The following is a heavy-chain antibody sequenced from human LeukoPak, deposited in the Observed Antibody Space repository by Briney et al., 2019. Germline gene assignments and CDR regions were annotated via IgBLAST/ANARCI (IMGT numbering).Heavy chain of an antibody. Sequence: KASETLSLTCTVSGGSISSYYWSWIRQPPGKGLEWIGYIYYSGSTNYNPSLKSRVTISVDTSKNQFSLKLSSVTAADTAVYYCARPVGGIAAAGLDYWGQGTLVTVSS. CDR1: GGSISSYY. V-gene: IGHV4-59*01. CDR2: IYYSGST. J-gene: IGHJ4*02. CDR3: ARPVGGIAAAGLDY. D-gene: IGHD6-13*01.